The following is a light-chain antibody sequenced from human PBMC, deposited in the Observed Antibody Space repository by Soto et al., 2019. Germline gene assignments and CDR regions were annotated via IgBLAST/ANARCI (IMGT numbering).Light chain of an antibody. J-gene: IGLJ1*01. Sequence: QSALTQPASVSGSPGQSITISCAGTMRDVGAYNLVSWYQQHPGRVPQLIIYEVSNRPSGVSNRFSGSKSGNTASLTISGLQAEDEADYYCSSYTSSSTLYVFGTGTKLTVL. V-gene: IGLV2-14*01. CDR1: MRDVGAYNL. CDR2: EVS. CDR3: SSYTSSSTLYV.